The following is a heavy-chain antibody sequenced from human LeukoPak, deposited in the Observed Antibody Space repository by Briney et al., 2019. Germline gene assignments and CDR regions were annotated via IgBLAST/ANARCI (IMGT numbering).Heavy chain of an antibody. V-gene: IGHV1-18*01. Sequence: ASVKVSCKASGYTFTSYGISWVRQAPGQGLEWMGWISAYNGNTNYAQKFQGRVTITADKSTSTAYMELSSPRSEDTAVYYCASFCQLTTRDWFDPWGQGTLVTVSS. D-gene: IGHD2-2*01. CDR2: ISAYNGNT. CDR3: ASFCQLTTRDWFDP. J-gene: IGHJ5*02. CDR1: GYTFTSYG.